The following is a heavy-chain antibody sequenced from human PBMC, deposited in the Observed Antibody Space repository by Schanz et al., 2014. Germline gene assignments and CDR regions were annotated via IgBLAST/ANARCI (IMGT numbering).Heavy chain of an antibody. V-gene: IGHV3-23*01. D-gene: IGHD1-1*01. CDR2: ISGGGGTT. J-gene: IGHJ4*02. CDR3: AKIERNED. CDR1: GFIFSNYG. Sequence: EVQLLESGGGLVQPGGSLRLSCAASGFIFSNYGMHWVRQAPGKGLEWVSAISGGGGTTYYTDSVKGRFTISRDNSKNTLYLQMNSLRAEDTAVYFCAKIERNEDWGQGTLVTVSS.